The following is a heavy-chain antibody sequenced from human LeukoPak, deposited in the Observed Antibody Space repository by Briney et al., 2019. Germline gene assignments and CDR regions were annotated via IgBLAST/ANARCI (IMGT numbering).Heavy chain of an antibody. D-gene: IGHD2-2*01. J-gene: IGHJ6*02. CDR2: IWYDGSNK. V-gene: IGHV3-33*01. CDR3: ARDEGYCSSTSCYVYGMDV. CDR1: GFTFSSYG. Sequence: GGSLRLSCAASGFTFSSYGMHWVRQAPGKGLEWVAVIWYDGSNKYYADSVKGRFTISRDNSKNTLYLQMNSLRAEDTAVYYCARDEGYCSSTSCYVYGMDVWGQGTTVTVSS.